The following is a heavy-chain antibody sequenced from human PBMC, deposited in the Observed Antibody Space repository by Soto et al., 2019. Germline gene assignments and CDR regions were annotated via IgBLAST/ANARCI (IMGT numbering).Heavy chain of an antibody. CDR1: GGSISSGDYY. D-gene: IGHD3-3*01. Sequence: SETLSLTCTVSGGSISSGDYYWSWIRQPPGKGLEWIGYIYYSGSTYYNPSLKSRVTISVDTSKNQFSLKLSSVTAADTAVYYCARNHYDFWSGYPPYYFDYWGQGTLITVSS. V-gene: IGHV4-30-4*01. J-gene: IGHJ4*02. CDR3: ARNHYDFWSGYPPYYFDY. CDR2: IYYSGST.